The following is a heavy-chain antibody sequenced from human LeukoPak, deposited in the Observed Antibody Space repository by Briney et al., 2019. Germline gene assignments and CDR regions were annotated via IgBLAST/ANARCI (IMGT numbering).Heavy chain of an antibody. CDR2: ISSSSSTI. Sequence: GGSLRLSCAASKFTFSSYSMNWVRQAPGKGLEWVSYISSSSSTIYYADSVKGRFTISRDNSDNTLYLQMSSPRAEDTAVFYCAKDMVRGALYYFDSWGQGTLVTVSS. CDR3: AKDMVRGALYYFDS. D-gene: IGHD3-10*01. J-gene: IGHJ4*02. CDR1: KFTFSSYS. V-gene: IGHV3-48*01.